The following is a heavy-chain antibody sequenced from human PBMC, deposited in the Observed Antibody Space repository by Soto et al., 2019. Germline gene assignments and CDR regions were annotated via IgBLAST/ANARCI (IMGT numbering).Heavy chain of an antibody. CDR1: GFTFSSYA. CDR2: ISGSGGST. D-gene: IGHD2-2*01. V-gene: IGHV3-23*01. J-gene: IGHJ6*02. Sequence: EVQLLESGRGLVQPGGSLRLSCAASGFTFSSYAMSWVRQAPGKGLEWVSAISGSGGSTYYADSVKGRFTISRDNSKNTLYLQMNSLRDEDTAVYYCAKMSVVVVPAASMDVWGQGTTVTVSS. CDR3: AKMSVVVVPAASMDV.